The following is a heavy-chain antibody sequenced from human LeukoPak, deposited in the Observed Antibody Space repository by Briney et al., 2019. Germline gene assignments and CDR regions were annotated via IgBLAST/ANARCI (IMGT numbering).Heavy chain of an antibody. CDR1: GGTFSSYA. Sequence: GSSVKVSCKASGGTFSSYAISWVRQAPGQGLEWMGGIIPIFGTANYAQKFQGRVTITADESTSTAYMELSSLRSEDTAVYYCARAYYYDSSGYSDYFDYRGQGTLVTVSS. D-gene: IGHD3-22*01. V-gene: IGHV1-69*01. J-gene: IGHJ4*02. CDR3: ARAYYYDSSGYSDYFDY. CDR2: IIPIFGTA.